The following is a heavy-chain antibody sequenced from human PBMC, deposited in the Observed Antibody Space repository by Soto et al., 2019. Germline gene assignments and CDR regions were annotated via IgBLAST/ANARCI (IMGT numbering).Heavy chain of an antibody. Sequence: GSGPTLVNPTETLTLTCTVSGFSLSNARMGVSWIRQPPGKALEWLAHIFSNDEKSYSTSLKSRLTISKDTSKSQVVLTMTNMDPVDTATYYCARITGYYYDSSGYYSLIFDYWGQGTLVTVSS. J-gene: IGHJ4*02. CDR2: IFSNDEK. CDR1: GFSLSNARMG. D-gene: IGHD3-22*01. CDR3: ARITGYYYDSSGYYSLIFDY. V-gene: IGHV2-26*01.